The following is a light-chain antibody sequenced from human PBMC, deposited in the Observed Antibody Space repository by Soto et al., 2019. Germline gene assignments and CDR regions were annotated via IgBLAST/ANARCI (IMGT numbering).Light chain of an antibody. V-gene: IGKV1-5*01. CDR3: QQYNSYALT. CDR1: QSISSW. Sequence: DIQMTQSPSTLSASVGDRVTITCRASQSISSWLAWYQQKPGKAPKLLIYDASSLESGVPSRFSGSGSGTEFSLTISSLQPDDFATYYCQQYNSYALTFGGGTKVEIK. J-gene: IGKJ4*01. CDR2: DAS.